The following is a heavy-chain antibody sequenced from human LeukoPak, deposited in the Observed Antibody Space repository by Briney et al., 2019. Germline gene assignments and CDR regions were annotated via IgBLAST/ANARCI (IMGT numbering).Heavy chain of an antibody. CDR1: GGSISSYY. Sequence: SETLSLTCTVSGGSISSYYWSWIRQPPGKGLEWIGYIYYNENTNHNPSLKSRVTISVDTSKNQLSLKLTSVTAADTAVYYCARDPSPFYSGSYLGFDPWGQGTLVTVSS. D-gene: IGHD1-26*01. J-gene: IGHJ5*02. CDR2: IYYNENT. CDR3: ARDPSPFYSGSYLGFDP. V-gene: IGHV4-59*01.